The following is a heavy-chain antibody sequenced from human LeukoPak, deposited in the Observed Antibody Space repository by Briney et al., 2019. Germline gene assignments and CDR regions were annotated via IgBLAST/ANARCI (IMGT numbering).Heavy chain of an antibody. CDR3: ARSGRDGYNYNYYYYYGKDV. J-gene: IGHJ6*02. CDR2: IKRDGSST. CDR1: GFTFSNAW. D-gene: IGHD5-24*01. V-gene: IGHV3-74*01. Sequence: GGSLRLSCAASGFTFSNAWMNWVRQAPGKGLVWVSRIKRDGSSTDYADSVKGRFTISRDNAKNTLYLQMNSVRAEDTAVYYCARSGRDGYNYNYYYYYGKDVWGQGTTVTVSS.